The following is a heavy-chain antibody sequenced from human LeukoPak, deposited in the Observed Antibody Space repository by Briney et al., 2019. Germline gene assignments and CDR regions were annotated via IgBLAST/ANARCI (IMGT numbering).Heavy chain of an antibody. V-gene: IGHV3-21*01. D-gene: IGHD2-2*01. CDR2: ISSSSSYI. Sequence: GGSLRLSCAASGFTFSSYSMNWVRQAPGKGLEWVSSISSSSSYIYYADSAKGRFTISRDNAKNSLYLQMNSLRAEDTAVYYCARDMGYCSSTSCYFHYYYGMDVWGQGTTVTVSS. CDR3: ARDMGYCSSTSCYFHYYYGMDV. CDR1: GFTFSSYS. J-gene: IGHJ6*02.